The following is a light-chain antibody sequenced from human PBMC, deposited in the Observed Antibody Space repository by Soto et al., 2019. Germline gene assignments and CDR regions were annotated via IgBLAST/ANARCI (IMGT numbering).Light chain of an antibody. J-gene: IGKJ1*01. CDR2: GAS. Sequence: EIVMTQSPATLSVSPGERATLSCRASQSVRSNLAWYQQKAGQAPRLLIYGASTRATGIPARLSGSGSGTEFTLTISSLQSEDFAVYYCQQYNNWPQTFGQGTKVEIK. V-gene: IGKV3-15*01. CDR1: QSVRSN. CDR3: QQYNNWPQT.